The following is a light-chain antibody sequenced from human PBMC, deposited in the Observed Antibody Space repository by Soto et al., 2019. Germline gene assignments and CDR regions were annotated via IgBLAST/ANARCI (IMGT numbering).Light chain of an antibody. J-gene: IGLJ3*02. CDR1: SSNIGAGYH. Sequence: QPVLTQPPSVSGAPGQRVTISCTGSSSNIGAGYHVHWYQHLPGTAPKLLIYGNNNRPSGVPDRFSGSKSGTSASLAITGLQAEDEADYFCQSYDITLSGVLFGGGTKLTVL. CDR3: QSYDITLSGVL. V-gene: IGLV1-40*01. CDR2: GNN.